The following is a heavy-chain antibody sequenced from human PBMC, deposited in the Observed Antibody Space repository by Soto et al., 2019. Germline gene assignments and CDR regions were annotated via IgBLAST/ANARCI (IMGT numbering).Heavy chain of an antibody. V-gene: IGHV3-48*02. Sequence: EVQLVESGGNLVQPGGSLRLSCAASGFTFKDYAMNWVRQAPGKGLEWNSYISSSDNVIHYADSVRGRFTISRDNSKNTLYLKLNSLRDEDRALYYCARDLVVPGKWGQGTLVTVTS. J-gene: IGHJ4*02. CDR1: GFTFKDYA. D-gene: IGHD6-6*01. CDR2: ISSSDNVI. CDR3: ARDLVVPGK.